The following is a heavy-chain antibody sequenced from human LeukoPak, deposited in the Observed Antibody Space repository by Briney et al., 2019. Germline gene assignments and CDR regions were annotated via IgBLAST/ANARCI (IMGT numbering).Heavy chain of an antibody. J-gene: IGHJ4*02. CDR3: ARRDYSSSSRGVFDY. V-gene: IGHV5-51*01. Sequence: GESLKISCKGSGYSFTSYWIGWARQMPGKGLEWMGIIYPGDSDTRYSPSFQGQVTISADKSISTAYLQWSSLKASDTAMYYCARRDYSSSSRGVFDYWGQGTLVTVSS. D-gene: IGHD6-6*01. CDR2: IYPGDSDT. CDR1: GYSFTSYW.